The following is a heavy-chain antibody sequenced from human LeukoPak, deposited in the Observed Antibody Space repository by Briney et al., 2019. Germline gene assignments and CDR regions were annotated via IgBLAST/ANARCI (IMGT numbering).Heavy chain of an antibody. J-gene: IGHJ4*02. D-gene: IGHD3-16*01. CDR3: ANTHLWDQADY. V-gene: IGHV3-23*01. CDR1: GFTVSSNY. Sequence: GGSLRLSCAASGFTVSSNYMSWVRQAPGKGLEWVSAISGSGGSTYYADSVKGRFTISRDNSKNTLYLQMNSLRAEDTAVYYSANTHLWDQADYWGQGTLVTVSS. CDR2: ISGSGGST.